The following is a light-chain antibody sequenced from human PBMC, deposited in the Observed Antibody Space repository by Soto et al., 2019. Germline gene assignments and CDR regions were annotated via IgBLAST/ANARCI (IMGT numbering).Light chain of an antibody. J-gene: IGLJ1*01. V-gene: IGLV7-43*01. CDR2: GTT. CDR3: LLYYGGAYV. Sequence: QAVVTQESSLTVSPGGTVTLTCASSTGAVTRSYYPSWFQQKPGQAPRTVIYGTTSKPSWTPARFSGYLLGGKAALTLSGVQPEDEAEYYCLLYYGGAYVFGTGTKLTVL. CDR1: TGAVTRSYY.